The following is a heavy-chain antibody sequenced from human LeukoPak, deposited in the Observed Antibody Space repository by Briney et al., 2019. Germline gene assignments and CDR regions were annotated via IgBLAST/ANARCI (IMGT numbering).Heavy chain of an antibody. V-gene: IGHV3-21*04. CDR3: AKDSRYGYRWDYDY. CDR1: GFTFSSYS. CDR2: ISSSSSYI. Sequence: GGSLRLSCAASGFTFSSYSMNWVRQAPGKGLEWVSSISSSSSYIYYADSVNGRFTISRDNSKNTLYLQMNSLKAEDTAVYYCAKDSRYGYRWDYDYWGQGTPVTVSS. J-gene: IGHJ4*02. D-gene: IGHD5-18*01.